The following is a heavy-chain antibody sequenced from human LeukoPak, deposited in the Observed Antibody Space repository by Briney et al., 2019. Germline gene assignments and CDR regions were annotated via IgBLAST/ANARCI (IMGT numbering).Heavy chain of an antibody. CDR1: GGPISSSSYY. Sequence: PSETLSLTCTVSGGPISSSSYYWGWIRQSPGKGLEWIGSISYSGSTYYNPSLRSRVTISADTSKNQFSLKLSSVTAADTAVYYCARARRGSSSGYYFDYWGQGTLVTVSS. J-gene: IGHJ4*02. V-gene: IGHV4-39*01. CDR3: ARARRGSSSGYYFDY. D-gene: IGHD6-6*01. CDR2: ISYSGST.